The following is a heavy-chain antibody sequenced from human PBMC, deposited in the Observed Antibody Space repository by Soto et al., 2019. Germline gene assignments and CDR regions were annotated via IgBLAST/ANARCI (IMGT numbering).Heavy chain of an antibody. V-gene: IGHV4-39*01. Sequence: PSETLSLTCTVSGGSISSSSYYWGWIRQPPGKGLEWIGSIYYSGSTYYNPSLKSRVTISVDTSKNQFSLKLSSVTAADTAVYYCARQGPWNTAMVWGQGTLVTVSS. J-gene: IGHJ4*02. D-gene: IGHD5-18*01. CDR1: GGSISSSSYY. CDR3: ARQGPWNTAMV. CDR2: IYYSGST.